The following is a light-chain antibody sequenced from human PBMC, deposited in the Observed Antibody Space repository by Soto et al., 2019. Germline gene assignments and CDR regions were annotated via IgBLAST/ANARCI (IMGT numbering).Light chain of an antibody. CDR3: QQYNNWPIT. CDR1: QSVSSSY. CDR2: GAS. J-gene: IGKJ5*01. Sequence: EIVLTQSPGTLSLSPGERATLSCRASQSVSSSYLAWYQQKPGQAPRLLIYGASSRATGLPVRFSGSGSGTQFTLTISSLQSEDFAVYYCQQYNNWPITFGQGTRREIK. V-gene: IGKV3-15*01.